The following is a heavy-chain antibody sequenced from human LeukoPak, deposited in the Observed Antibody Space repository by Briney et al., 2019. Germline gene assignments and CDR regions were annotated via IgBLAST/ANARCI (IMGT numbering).Heavy chain of an antibody. CDR1: GYTFTNYF. CDR3: ARDYSNARAFDY. V-gene: IGHV1-46*01. D-gene: IGHD4-11*01. CDR2: INPSGGST. Sequence: ASVKGSCKASGYTFTNYFIHWVRQAPGQGLEWMGIINPSGGSTSYAQKFQGTVTMTRDTSTNTVYMELSSLRSEDTAVYYCARDYSNARAFDYWGQGTLVTVSS. J-gene: IGHJ4*02.